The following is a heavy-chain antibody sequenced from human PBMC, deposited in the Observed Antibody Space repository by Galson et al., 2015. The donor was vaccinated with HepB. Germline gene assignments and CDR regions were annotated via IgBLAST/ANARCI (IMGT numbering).Heavy chain of an antibody. Sequence: SVKVSCKASGYTFTSYDINWVRQATGQGLEWMGWMNPNNGNTGYAQKFQGRVTMTRNTSISTAYMELSSLRSEDTAVYYCAKVGQAVAGTDFDYWGQGTLVTVSS. CDR3: AKVGQAVAGTDFDY. D-gene: IGHD6-19*01. J-gene: IGHJ4*02. V-gene: IGHV1-8*01. CDR2: MNPNNGNT. CDR1: GYTFTSYD.